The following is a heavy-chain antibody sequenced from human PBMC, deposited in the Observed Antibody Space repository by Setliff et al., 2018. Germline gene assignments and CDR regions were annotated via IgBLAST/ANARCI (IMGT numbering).Heavy chain of an antibody. J-gene: IGHJ3*02. V-gene: IGHV1-2*06. CDR1: GYTFSNYG. Sequence: EASVKVSCKASGYTFSNYGISWVRQAPGQGPEWMGRVNPKNGGILYSQKFEGRVSMTGDRTISTVYMDLRSLTFDDTAVYYCARPRSNYNRGAFSIWGQGTMVTVSS. D-gene: IGHD3-10*01. CDR3: ARPRSNYNRGAFSI. CDR2: VNPKNGGI.